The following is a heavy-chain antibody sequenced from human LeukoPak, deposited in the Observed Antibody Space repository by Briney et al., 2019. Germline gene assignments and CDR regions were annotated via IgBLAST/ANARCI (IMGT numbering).Heavy chain of an antibody. D-gene: IGHD2-2*01. CDR2: IYYSGST. V-gene: IGHV4-30-4*01. J-gene: IGHJ6*04. CDR3: ARGYQLLHNGMDV. CDR1: GGSISSGDYY. Sequence: SETLSLTCTVSGGSISSGDYYWSWIRPPPGLGLEWIGYIYYSGSTYYNPSLKSRVTISVDTSKNQFSLKLSSVTAADTAVYYCARGYQLLHNGMDVWGKGTTVTVSS.